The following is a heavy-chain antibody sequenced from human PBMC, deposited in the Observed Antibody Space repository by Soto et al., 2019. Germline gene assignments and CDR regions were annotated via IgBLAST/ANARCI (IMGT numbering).Heavy chain of an antibody. Sequence: GSLRLSGAASGXTFSSYGMHWVRQAPGKGLEWVAVILYDGSNKYYADSVKGRFTISRDNSKNTMYLQMNSLRDEDTAVYYCARGMATTMGGYYYGMDVWGQGTTVTVSS. CDR2: ILYDGSNK. CDR3: ARGMATTMGGYYYGMDV. CDR1: GXTFSSYG. D-gene: IGHD5-12*01. J-gene: IGHJ6*02. V-gene: IGHV3-33*01.